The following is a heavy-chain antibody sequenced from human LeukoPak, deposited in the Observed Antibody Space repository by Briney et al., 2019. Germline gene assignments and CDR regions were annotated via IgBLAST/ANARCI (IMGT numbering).Heavy chain of an antibody. V-gene: IGHV3-23*01. Sequence: GESLRLSCTASGFTFSNYAISWVRQAPLKGMEWVSVISGSGGNTYYADSVKGRFTISRDNSKNTLYLQMNSLRAEDTAVYYCAKAKTPSCYAALDYWGQGTLVTVSS. CDR1: GFTFSNYA. CDR2: ISGSGGNT. J-gene: IGHJ4*02. CDR3: AKAKTPSCYAALDY. D-gene: IGHD2-2*01.